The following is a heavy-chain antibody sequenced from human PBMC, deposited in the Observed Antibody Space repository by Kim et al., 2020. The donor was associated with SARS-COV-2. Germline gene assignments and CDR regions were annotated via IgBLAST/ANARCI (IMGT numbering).Heavy chain of an antibody. Sequence: SETLSLTCTVSGGSISSSSYYWGWIRQPPGKGLEWIGSIYYSGSTYYNPSLKSRVTISVDTSKNQFSLKLSSVTAADTAVYYCARVRSIAARPRYFDYWGQGTLVTVSS. D-gene: IGHD6-6*01. J-gene: IGHJ4*02. CDR3: ARVRSIAARPRYFDY. V-gene: IGHV4-39*07. CDR1: GGSISSSSYY. CDR2: IYYSGST.